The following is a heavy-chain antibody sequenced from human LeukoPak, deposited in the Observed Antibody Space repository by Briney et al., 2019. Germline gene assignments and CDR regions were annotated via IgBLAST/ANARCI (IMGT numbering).Heavy chain of an antibody. Sequence: ASETLSLTCTVSGGSISSYYWSWIRQPPGKGLELIGYIYYSGSTNYNPSLTSRVTISVDTSKNQFSLKLNSVTAADTAVYYCARRAFGSGSLDYWGQGTLVTVSS. CDR2: IYYSGST. D-gene: IGHD3-10*01. CDR3: ARRAFGSGSLDY. CDR1: GGSISSYY. V-gene: IGHV4-59*08. J-gene: IGHJ4*02.